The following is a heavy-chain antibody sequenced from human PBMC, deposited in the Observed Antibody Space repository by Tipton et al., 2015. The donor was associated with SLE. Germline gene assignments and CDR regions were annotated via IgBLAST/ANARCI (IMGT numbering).Heavy chain of an antibody. J-gene: IGHJ3*02. CDR2: IYHSGST. CDR1: GYSISSGYY. Sequence: TLSLTCTVSGYSISSGYYWGWIRQPPGKGLEWIGSIYHSGSTYYNPSLKSRVTISVDTSKNQFSLKLSSVTAADTAVYYCARYYYGSGSYYQPGAFDIWGQGTMVTVSS. D-gene: IGHD3-10*01. CDR3: ARYYYGSGSYYQPGAFDI. V-gene: IGHV4-38-2*02.